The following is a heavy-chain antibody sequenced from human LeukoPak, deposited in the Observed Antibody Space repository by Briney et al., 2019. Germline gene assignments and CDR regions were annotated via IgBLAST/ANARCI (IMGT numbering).Heavy chain of an antibody. CDR3: ARLGGPAAVDY. CDR1: GGSISSYY. V-gene: IGHV4-59*01. D-gene: IGHD2-2*01. CDR2: IYYSGST. Sequence: SETLSLTCTVSGGSISSYYWSWIRQPPGKGLEWIGYIYYSGSTNYNASLTNRVTISGDTSKNQFSLKLTSVTAADTAVYYCARLGGPAAVDYWGQGTLVTVSS. J-gene: IGHJ4*02.